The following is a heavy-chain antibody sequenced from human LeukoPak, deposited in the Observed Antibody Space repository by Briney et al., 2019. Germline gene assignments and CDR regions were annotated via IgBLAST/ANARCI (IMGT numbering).Heavy chain of an antibody. CDR1: GGSITSTTYY. CDR3: ARGGTATDAFDI. V-gene: IGHV4-61*01. CDR2: IYYSGST. Sequence: PSETLSLTCTLSGGSITSTTYYWSWIRQPPGKGLEWIGYIYYSGSTNYNPSLKSRVTISVDTSKNQFSLKLSSVTAADTAVYYCARGGTATDAFDIWGQGTMVTVSS. J-gene: IGHJ3*02. D-gene: IGHD2-21*02.